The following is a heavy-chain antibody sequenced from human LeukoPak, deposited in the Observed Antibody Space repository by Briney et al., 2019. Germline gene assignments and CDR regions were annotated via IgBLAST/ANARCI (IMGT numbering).Heavy chain of an antibody. V-gene: IGHV3-48*04. CDR3: ARDRGLAVAGTAEFDY. J-gene: IGHJ4*02. CDR1: GFTFSSYN. D-gene: IGHD6-19*01. CDR2: IGSTGSTI. Sequence: GGSLRLSCVASGFTFSSYNMNWVRQAPGKGLEWVSLIGSTGSTINYADSVKGRFTISRDNAKNSLYLQMNSLRAEDTAVYYCARDRGLAVAGTAEFDYWGQGTLVTVSS.